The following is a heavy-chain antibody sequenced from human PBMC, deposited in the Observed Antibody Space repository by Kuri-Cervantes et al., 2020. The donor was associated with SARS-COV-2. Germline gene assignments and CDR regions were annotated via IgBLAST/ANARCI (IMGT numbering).Heavy chain of an antibody. CDR2: IIPLFGTT. J-gene: IGHJ4*02. CDR1: GGTFSSYA. D-gene: IGHD2-2*01. CDR3: ARPYCSTSTCYDGTFDS. Sequence: TVKVSCKASGGTFSSYAVTWVRQAPGQGLEWMGRIIPLFGTTIYAQKFQGRVTLTADKSTNTAYMELSSLRSEDTAVYYCARPYCSTSTCYDGTFDSWGQGTLVTVSS. V-gene: IGHV1-69*06.